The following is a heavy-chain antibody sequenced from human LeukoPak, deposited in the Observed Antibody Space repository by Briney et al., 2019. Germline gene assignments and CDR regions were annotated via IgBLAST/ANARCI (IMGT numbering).Heavy chain of an antibody. CDR3: AKDDEGYY. V-gene: IGHV3-7*04. CDR2: IKEDGSAK. Sequence: PGGSLRLSCAASGFTFSKSWMSWLRQTPEKGLEWVANIKEDGSAKYYVDSVKGRSTISRDNAKNSLYLQMNSLRAEDTAVYYCAKDDEGYYWGQGSLVTVSS. CDR1: GFTFSKSW. J-gene: IGHJ4*02. D-gene: IGHD3-3*01.